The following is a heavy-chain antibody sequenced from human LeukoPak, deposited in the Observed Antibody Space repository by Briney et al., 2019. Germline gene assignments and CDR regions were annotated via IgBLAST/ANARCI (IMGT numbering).Heavy chain of an antibody. V-gene: IGHV4-34*01. Sequence: PSETLSLTCAVYGGSFSGYYWSWIRQPPGKGLEWIGEINHSGSTNYNPFLKSRVTISVDTSKNQFSLKLSSVTAADTAVYYCAHRGLYSSGSTYYFDYWGQGTLVTVSS. CDR1: GGSFSGYY. D-gene: IGHD6-19*01. J-gene: IGHJ4*02. CDR3: AHRGLYSSGSTYYFDY. CDR2: INHSGST.